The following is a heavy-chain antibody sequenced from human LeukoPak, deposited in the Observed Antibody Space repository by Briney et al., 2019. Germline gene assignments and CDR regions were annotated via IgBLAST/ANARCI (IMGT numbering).Heavy chain of an antibody. Sequence: GGSLRLSCAASGFTFSSYDMHWVRQPPGKGLEWVAFIRYDGNNKYYPDSVKGRSTISRDNSKNALYLQMNSLRAEDTAVYYCAKGEDSSGWYGAFGMWGQRTMVTVSS. CDR1: GFTFSSYD. J-gene: IGHJ3*02. V-gene: IGHV3-30*02. D-gene: IGHD6-19*01. CDR2: IRYDGNNK. CDR3: AKGEDSSGWYGAFGM.